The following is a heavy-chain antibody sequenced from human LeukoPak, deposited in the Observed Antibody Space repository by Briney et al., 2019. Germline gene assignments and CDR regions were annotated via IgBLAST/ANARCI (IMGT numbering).Heavy chain of an antibody. CDR3: TRCGIFGATYSADY. CDR1: GCRFSGYG. D-gene: IGHD1-26*01. CDR2: VWFDGGNK. Sequence: PGRSLRLSCEASGCRFSGYGISWVRQAPGKGPEWVAVVWFDGGNKYYADSVKGRFTISRDNSRKMVYLQMTILRVDDTAMYYFTRCGIFGATYSADYWGQGALVTVSS. J-gene: IGHJ4*02. V-gene: IGHV3-33*01.